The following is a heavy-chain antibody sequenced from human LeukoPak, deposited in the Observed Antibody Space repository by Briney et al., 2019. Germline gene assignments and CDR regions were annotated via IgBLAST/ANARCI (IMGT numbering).Heavy chain of an antibody. CDR3: TRDGDTAVRGVNFDY. CDR1: GFVFNSYA. V-gene: IGHV3-30*04. CDR2: MSYDEKNK. Sequence: GTSLRLSCAASGFVFNSYAIHWVRQAPGKGLEWLAVMSYDEKNKYYADSVKGRFTISRDNIKHTLYLQMSSLRTEDTAVYYCTRDGDTAVRGVNFDYWGQGTLVTVSS. J-gene: IGHJ4*02. D-gene: IGHD3-10*01.